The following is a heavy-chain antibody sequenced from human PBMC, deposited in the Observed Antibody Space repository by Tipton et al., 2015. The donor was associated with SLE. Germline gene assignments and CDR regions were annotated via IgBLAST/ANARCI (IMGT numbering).Heavy chain of an antibody. Sequence: TLSLTCTVSGGSISSGDYYWSWIRQPPGKGLEWIGYIYYSGSTYYNPSLKSRVTISVDTSKNQFSLKLSSVTAADTAVYYCARTEFSNLAFDIWGQGTMVTVSS. J-gene: IGHJ3*02. D-gene: IGHD3-3*02. CDR3: ARTEFSNLAFDI. CDR1: GGSISSGDYY. V-gene: IGHV4-30-4*01. CDR2: IYYSGST.